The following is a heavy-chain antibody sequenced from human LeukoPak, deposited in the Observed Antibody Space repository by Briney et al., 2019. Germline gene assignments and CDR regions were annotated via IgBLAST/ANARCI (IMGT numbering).Heavy chain of an antibody. Sequence: ASVKVSCKASGYTFTSYGISWVRQAPGQGLEWMGWISAYNANTNYAQKLQGRVTMTTDTSTSTAYMELRSLRSDDTAVYYCARDGYCSSTSCLVAYYYYYGMDVWGQGTTVTVSS. V-gene: IGHV1-18*01. J-gene: IGHJ6*02. CDR1: GYTFTSYG. CDR2: ISAYNANT. CDR3: ARDGYCSSTSCLVAYYYYYGMDV. D-gene: IGHD2-2*03.